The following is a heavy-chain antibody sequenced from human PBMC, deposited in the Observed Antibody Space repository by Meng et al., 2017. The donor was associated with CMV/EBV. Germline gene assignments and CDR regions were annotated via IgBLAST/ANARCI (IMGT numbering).Heavy chain of an antibody. D-gene: IGHD6-13*01. Sequence: ASVKVSCKASGYTFTGYYIHWVRQAPGQGLEWMGWINPNSGATNHAQKFQGRVTMTRDTSISTAYMELSRLRSDDTAVYYCATEAIAAAGTGFDYWGQGTLVTVSS. CDR2: INPNSGAT. V-gene: IGHV1-2*02. CDR1: GYTFTGYY. CDR3: ATEAIAAAGTGFDY. J-gene: IGHJ4*02.